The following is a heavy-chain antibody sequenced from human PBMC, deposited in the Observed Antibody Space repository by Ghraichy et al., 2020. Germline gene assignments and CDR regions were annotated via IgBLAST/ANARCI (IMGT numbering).Heavy chain of an antibody. J-gene: IGHJ4*02. Sequence: GGSLRLSCAASGFTFSSYSMSWVRQAPGKGLEWVSYITSRSTTIYYADSVKGRFTISRDNAKNSLYLQMNSLRDEDTAVYYCARDPDGGMGLDYWGQGTLVTVSS. D-gene: IGHD4-23*01. CDR2: ITSRSTTI. CDR3: ARDPDGGMGLDY. CDR1: GFTFSSYS. V-gene: IGHV3-48*02.